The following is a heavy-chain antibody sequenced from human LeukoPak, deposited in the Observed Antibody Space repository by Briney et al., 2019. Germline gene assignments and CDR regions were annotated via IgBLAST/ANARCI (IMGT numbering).Heavy chain of an antibody. CDR1: GYTFTSYD. D-gene: IGHD5-18*01. V-gene: IGHV1-8*01. CDR2: MNPNSGNT. J-gene: IGHJ4*02. CDR3: ARGGSLVDTVSMEGY. Sequence: ASVKVSCKASGYTFTSYDINWVRQATGQGLEWMGWMNPNSGNTGYAQKFQGRVTMARNTSISTAYMELSSLRSEDTAVYYCARGGSLVDTVSMEGYWGQGTLVTVSS.